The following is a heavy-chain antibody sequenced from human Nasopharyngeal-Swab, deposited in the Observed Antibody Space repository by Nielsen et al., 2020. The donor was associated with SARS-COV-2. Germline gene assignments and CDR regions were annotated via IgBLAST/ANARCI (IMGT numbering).Heavy chain of an antibody. Sequence: WIRQPPGKGLEWIGEINHSGSTNYNPSLKSRVTISLDTSKNQFSLKLSSVTAADTAVYYCARPTTLGYYYGMDVWGQGTTVTVSS. D-gene: IGHD1-14*01. V-gene: IGHV4-34*01. CDR2: INHSGST. CDR3: ARPTTLGYYYGMDV. J-gene: IGHJ6*02.